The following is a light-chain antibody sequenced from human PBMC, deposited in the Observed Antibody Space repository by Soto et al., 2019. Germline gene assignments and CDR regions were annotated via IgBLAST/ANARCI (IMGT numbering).Light chain of an antibody. CDR1: SSDVGGYNY. J-gene: IGLJ1*01. V-gene: IGLV2-14*03. CDR3: RSYRASSTAHYV. CDR2: DVS. Sequence: QSAPTQPASRSGSPGQSITISCTGTSSDVGGYNYVSWYQQHPGKGPNLMIYDVSNRPSGVSNRFSGAKSGNTASRTISGLQAEDEPDYCCRSYRASSTAHYVFGTGTKLTVL.